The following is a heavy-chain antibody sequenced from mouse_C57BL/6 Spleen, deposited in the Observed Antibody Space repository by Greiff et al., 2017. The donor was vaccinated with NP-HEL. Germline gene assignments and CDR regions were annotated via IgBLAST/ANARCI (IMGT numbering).Heavy chain of an antibody. CDR3: ARQLTGTYYLDY. CDR1: GFTFSDYG. V-gene: IGHV5-17*01. CDR2: ISSGSSTI. D-gene: IGHD4-1*01. Sequence: EVKVVESGGGLVKPGGSLKLSCAASGFTFSDYGMHWVHQAPEKGLEWVAYISSGSSTIYYADTVKGRFTISRDNAKNTLFLQMTSLRSEDTAMYYCARQLTGTYYLDYWGQGTTLTVSS. J-gene: IGHJ2*01.